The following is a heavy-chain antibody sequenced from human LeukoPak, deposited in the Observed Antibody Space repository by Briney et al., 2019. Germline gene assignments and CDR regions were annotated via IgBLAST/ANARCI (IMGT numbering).Heavy chain of an antibody. Sequence: PGGSLKLSCAASGFTFSSYEMNWVRQAPGKGLEWVSYISSSGSTIYYADSVKGRFTISRDNAKNSLYLQMNSLRAEDTAVYYCARDSAVGSGQRLVLDAFDIWGQGTMVTVSS. J-gene: IGHJ3*02. V-gene: IGHV3-48*03. D-gene: IGHD6-13*01. CDR2: ISSSGSTI. CDR3: ARDSAVGSGQRLVLDAFDI. CDR1: GFTFSSYE.